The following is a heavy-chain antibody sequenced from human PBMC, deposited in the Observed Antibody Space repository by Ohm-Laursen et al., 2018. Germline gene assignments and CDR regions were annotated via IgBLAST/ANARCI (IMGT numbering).Heavy chain of an antibody. V-gene: IGHV1-69*13. J-gene: IGHJ6*02. Sequence: SVKVSCKSSGGTFSSYAISWVRQAPGQGLEWMEGIIPIFGPANYAQKFQGRVTITADESTSTAYMELSSLRSEDTAVYYCARRVSPLNPPYNENYYYYYTMDVWGQGTTVTVSS. D-gene: IGHD5-24*01. CDR3: ARRVSPLNPPYNENYYYYYTMDV. CDR2: IIPIFGPA. CDR1: GGTFSSYA.